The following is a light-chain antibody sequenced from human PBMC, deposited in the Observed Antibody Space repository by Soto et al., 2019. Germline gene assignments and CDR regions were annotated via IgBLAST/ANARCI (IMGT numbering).Light chain of an antibody. CDR2: SAS. V-gene: IGKV1-27*01. CDR1: QDISVY. CDR3: QKCNTAPLT. Sequence: DIQMTQSPSSLSASVGDRVTITCRASQDISVYLAWYQQKPGKVPKLLIYSASTLQSGVPSRFSGSGSGTDFTLTISSLQPEDVATYYCQKCNTAPLTCGQGTRLEI. J-gene: IGKJ5*01.